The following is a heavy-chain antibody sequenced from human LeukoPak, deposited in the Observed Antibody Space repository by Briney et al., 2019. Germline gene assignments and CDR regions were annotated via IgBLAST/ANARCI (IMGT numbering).Heavy chain of an antibody. J-gene: IGHJ5*02. D-gene: IGHD2-21*02. CDR2: IYYSGST. Sequence: PSETLSLTCTVSGGSISSSSYYWGWIRQPPGKGLEWIGSIYYSGSTYYNPSLKSRVTISIDTSKNQFSLKLSSVTAADTAVYYCARDEVVVTGTHISNWFDPWGQGTLVTVSS. CDR1: GGSISSSSYY. V-gene: IGHV4-39*07. CDR3: ARDEVVVTGTHISNWFDP.